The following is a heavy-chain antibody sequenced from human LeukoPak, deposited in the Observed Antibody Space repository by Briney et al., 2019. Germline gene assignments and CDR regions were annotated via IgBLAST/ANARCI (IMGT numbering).Heavy chain of an antibody. V-gene: IGHV4-39*01. J-gene: IGHJ4*02. CDR1: GGSISSSSYY. CDR2: IYYSGST. D-gene: IGHD6-13*01. CDR3: ARHAGSWYFDH. Sequence: PSETLSLTCTVSGGSISSSSYYWGWIRQPPGKGLEWIGSIYYSGSTYYNPSLKSRVTISVDTSKNQFSLKLSSVTAADTAVYYCARHAGSWYFDHWGQGTLVTVSS.